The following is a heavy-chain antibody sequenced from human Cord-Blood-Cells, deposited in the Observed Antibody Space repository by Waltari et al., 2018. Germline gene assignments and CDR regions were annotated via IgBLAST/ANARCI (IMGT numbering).Heavy chain of an antibody. J-gene: IGHJ3*02. D-gene: IGHD3-3*01. CDR2: ISWNSGSI. CDR3: AKDIVPVYDFWSGYDAFDI. CDR1: GFTFDDYA. V-gene: IGHV3-9*01. Sequence: EVQLVESGGGLVQTGRSLRLSCAASGFTFDDYAMHWVRQAPGKGLEWVSGISWNSGSIGYADSVKGRFTISRDNAKNSLYLQMNSLRAEDTALYYCAKDIVPVYDFWSGYDAFDIWGQGTMVTVSS.